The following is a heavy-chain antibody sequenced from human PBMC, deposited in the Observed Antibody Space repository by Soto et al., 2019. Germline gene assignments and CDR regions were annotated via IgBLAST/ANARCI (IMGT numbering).Heavy chain of an antibody. V-gene: IGHV4-59*04. D-gene: IGHD3-10*01. Sequence: SETLSLTCTVSGGSISGYYWSWIRQPPGKGLEWIGYIYYSGSTYYYTSLKSRVTISGDTSENQISLKLSSVTAADTAVYYCARQVVDGTVTGTGSFDYWGQGTLVTVSS. J-gene: IGHJ4*02. CDR3: ARQVVDGTVTGTGSFDY. CDR2: IYYSGST. CDR1: GGSISGYY.